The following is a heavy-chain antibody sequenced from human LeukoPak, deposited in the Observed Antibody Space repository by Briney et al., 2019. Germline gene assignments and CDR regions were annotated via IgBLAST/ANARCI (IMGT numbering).Heavy chain of an antibody. V-gene: IGHV4-39*07. CDR1: GGSISTSNYY. Sequence: PSETLSLTCTVSGGSISTSNYYWGWIRQPPGKGLEGTGNIFYSVITYYSPSLKSRCTISLDTSKNQFSRKLSSVTAAETAGEYCSRGRRGRVSYYYYMDVWGKGPTVTVSS. CDR2: IFYSVIT. CDR3: SRGRRGRVSYYYYMDV. D-gene: IGHD2/OR15-2a*01. J-gene: IGHJ6*03.